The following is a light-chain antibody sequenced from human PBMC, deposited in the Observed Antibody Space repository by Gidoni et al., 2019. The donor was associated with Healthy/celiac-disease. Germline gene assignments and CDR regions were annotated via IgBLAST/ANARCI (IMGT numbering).Light chain of an antibody. J-gene: IGLJ2*01. V-gene: IGLV1-47*01. CDR1: SSNIGSNY. Sequence: QSVLTQPPSASGTPGQRVTISCSGSSSNIGSNYVYWYQQLPGTAPKLLIYRNNQRPSGVPDRFSGSKSGTSASLAISGLRSEDEADYYCAAWDDSLSACFGGGTKLTVL. CDR2: RNN. CDR3: AAWDDSLSAC.